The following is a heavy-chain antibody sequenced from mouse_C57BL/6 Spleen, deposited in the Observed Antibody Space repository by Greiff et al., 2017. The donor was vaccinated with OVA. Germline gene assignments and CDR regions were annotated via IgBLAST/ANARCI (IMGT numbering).Heavy chain of an antibody. CDR1: GFTFSDYG. V-gene: IGHV5-17*01. Sequence: EVKLVESGGGLVKPGGSLKLSCAASGFTFSDYGMHWVRQAPEKGLEWVAYISSGSSTIYYADTVKGRFTISRDNAKNTLFLQMTSLRSEDTAMYYCARGGKPLDYAMDYWGQGTSVTVSS. J-gene: IGHJ4*01. D-gene: IGHD1-2*01. CDR3: ARGGKPLDYAMDY. CDR2: ISSGSSTI.